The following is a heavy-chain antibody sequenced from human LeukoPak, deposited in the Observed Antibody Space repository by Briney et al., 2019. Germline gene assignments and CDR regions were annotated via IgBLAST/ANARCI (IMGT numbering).Heavy chain of an antibody. CDR2: INPNSGGT. D-gene: IGHD6-13*01. V-gene: IGHV1-2*02. CDR1: GYTFTSYY. J-gene: IGHJ4*02. Sequence: GASVKVSCKASGYTFTSYYMHWVRQAPGQGLEWMGWINPNSGGTKYAQKFQGRVTMTRDTSISTAYMELSRLRSDDTAMYYCARDSHGSSPDDYWGQGTLVTVSS. CDR3: ARDSHGSSPDDY.